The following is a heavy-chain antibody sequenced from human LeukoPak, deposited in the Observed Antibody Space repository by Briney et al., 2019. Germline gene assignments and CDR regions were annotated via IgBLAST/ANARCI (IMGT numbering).Heavy chain of an antibody. D-gene: IGHD4-17*01. CDR3: ARHDRMVTTSLDY. V-gene: IGHV4-39*01. Sequence: PSETLSLTCTVSGGSISSSSYYWGWIRQPPGKGLEWIGSIYYSGSTYYNPSLKSRVTISVDTSKNQFSLKLSSVTAADTAVYYCARHDRMVTTSLDYWGQGTLVTVSS. CDR1: GGSISSSSYY. J-gene: IGHJ4*02. CDR2: IYYSGST.